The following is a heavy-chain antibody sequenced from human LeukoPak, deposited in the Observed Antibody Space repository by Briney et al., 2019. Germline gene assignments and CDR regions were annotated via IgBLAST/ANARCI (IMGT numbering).Heavy chain of an antibody. D-gene: IGHD3-3*01. CDR1: GYSFPSYW. V-gene: IGHV5-51*01. J-gene: IGHJ4*02. CDR2: IYPGDSDT. Sequence: GESLKISCKGSGYSFPSYWIGWVRQMPGKGPEWMGVIYPGDSDTRYSPSFQGQITISTDKSISTSYLQWSSLKASDTAMYYCARSYDFWSGYWGYWGQGTLVTVSS. CDR3: ARSYDFWSGYWGY.